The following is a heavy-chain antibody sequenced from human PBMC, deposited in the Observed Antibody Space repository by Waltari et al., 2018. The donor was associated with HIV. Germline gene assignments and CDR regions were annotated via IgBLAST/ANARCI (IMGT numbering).Heavy chain of an antibody. CDR2: IGYDGSNK. V-gene: IGHV3-33*01. CDR3: ARRGVLTYYYTMDV. Sequence: QVQLVESGGGVVQPGRSLRLSCAASGFTFSSYGMHWVRQAPGKGLGGGGVIGYDGSNKDYAAPVKGRFSISRDNSKNTLYLQMNSLRAEDTAVYFCARRGVLTYYYTMDVWGQGTTVTVSS. D-gene: IGHD3-10*01. CDR1: GFTFSSYG. J-gene: IGHJ6*02.